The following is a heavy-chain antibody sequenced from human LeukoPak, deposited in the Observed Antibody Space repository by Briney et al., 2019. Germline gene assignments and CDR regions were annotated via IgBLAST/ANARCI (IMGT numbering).Heavy chain of an antibody. Sequence: SSETLSLTCTVSGGSISSSSYYWSWIRQPPGKGLEWIGEINHSGSTNYNPSLKSRVTISVDTSKNQFSLKLSSVTAADTAVYYCARGKLVVVAAPPPRAFDIWGQGTMVTVSS. CDR3: ARGKLVVVAAPPPRAFDI. CDR1: GGSISSSSYY. D-gene: IGHD2-15*01. CDR2: INHSGST. V-gene: IGHV4-39*07. J-gene: IGHJ3*02.